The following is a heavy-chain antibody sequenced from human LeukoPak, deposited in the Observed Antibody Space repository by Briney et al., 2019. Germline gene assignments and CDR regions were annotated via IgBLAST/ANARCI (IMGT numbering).Heavy chain of an antibody. J-gene: IGHJ4*02. V-gene: IGHV1-24*01. D-gene: IGHD1-26*01. Sequence: ASVKVSCKVSGYTLTELSMHWVRQAPGKGLEWMGGFDPEDGETIYAQKFQGRVTMTEDTSTDTAYMELSSLRSEDTAVYYCATCHSGSPTPEFDYWGQGTLVTVSS. CDR3: ATCHSGSPTPEFDY. CDR2: FDPEDGET. CDR1: GYTLTELS.